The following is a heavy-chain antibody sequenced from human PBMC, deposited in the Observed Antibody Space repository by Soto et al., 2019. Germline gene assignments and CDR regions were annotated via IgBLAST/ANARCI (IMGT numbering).Heavy chain of an antibody. J-gene: IGHJ6*03. CDR1: GFTFSSYA. Sequence: GGSLRLSCAASGFTFSSYAMSWVRQAPGKGLEWVSAISGSGGSTYYADSVKGRFTISRDNSKNTLYLQMNSLRAEDTAVYYCAKLAAAGDYYYYMDGCHKATTITVSS. CDR2: ISGSGGST. D-gene: IGHD6-13*01. CDR3: AKLAAAGDYYYYMDG. V-gene: IGHV3-23*01.